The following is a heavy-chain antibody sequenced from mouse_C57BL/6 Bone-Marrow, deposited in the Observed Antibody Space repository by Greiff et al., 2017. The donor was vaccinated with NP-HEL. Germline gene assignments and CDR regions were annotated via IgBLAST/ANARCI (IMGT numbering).Heavy chain of an antibody. D-gene: IGHD2-4*01. J-gene: IGHJ1*03. CDR3: ARKRLRWYFDV. CDR1: GYTFTSYW. V-gene: IGHV1-61*01. CDR2: IYPSDSET. Sequence: QVQLQQPGSELVRPGSSVKLSCKASGYTFTSYWMDWVKQRPAQGLEWIGNIYPSDSETHYTQKFKDKATLTVDKSSSTAYMQLSSLTSEDSAVYYCARKRLRWYFDVWGTGTTVTVSS.